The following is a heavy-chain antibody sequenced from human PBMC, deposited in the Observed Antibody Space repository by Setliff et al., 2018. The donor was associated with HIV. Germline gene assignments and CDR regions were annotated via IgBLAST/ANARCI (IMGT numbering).Heavy chain of an antibody. V-gene: IGHV1-46*01. CDR3: ARVGGPLPAPKQKFDP. D-gene: IGHD2-2*01. Sequence: AAVKVSCKASGYTFTGYNLHWLRQDPGQGLEWMGVINPGSGATIYSQRFQGRLTMTRDTSTSKVHMDLSSLRSEDTAVYLCARVGGPLPAPKQKFDPWGQGALVTVSS. J-gene: IGHJ5*02. CDR2: INPGSGAT. CDR1: GYTFTGYN.